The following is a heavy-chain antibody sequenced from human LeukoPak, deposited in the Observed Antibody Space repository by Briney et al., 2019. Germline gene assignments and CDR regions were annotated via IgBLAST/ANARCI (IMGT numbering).Heavy chain of an antibody. Sequence: PSETLSLTCAVYGDSFSGYYWSWIRQPPGKGLEWVGEINHSGSTNYNPSLKSRVTISVDTSKNQFSLKLSSVTAADTAVYYCARRVRSYSYGYDYYYYMDVWGKGTTVTVSS. CDR2: INHSGST. V-gene: IGHV4-34*01. CDR1: GDSFSGYY. J-gene: IGHJ6*03. CDR3: ARRVRSYSYGYDYYYYMDV. D-gene: IGHD5-18*01.